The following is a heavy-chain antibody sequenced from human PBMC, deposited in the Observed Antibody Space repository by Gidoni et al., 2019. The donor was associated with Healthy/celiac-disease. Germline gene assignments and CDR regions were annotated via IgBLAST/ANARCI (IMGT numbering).Heavy chain of an antibody. Sequence: EVQLVESGGGLVQPGGSLKLSCAASGFTFSGSAMHWVRQASGKGLEWVGRIRSKANSYATAYAASVKGRFTISRDDSKNTAYLQMNSLKTEDTAVYYCVGVAYGDYDGARGYGMDVWGQGTTVTVSS. CDR2: IRSKANSYAT. J-gene: IGHJ6*02. V-gene: IGHV3-73*02. CDR3: VGVAYGDYDGARGYGMDV. D-gene: IGHD4-17*01. CDR1: GFTFSGSA.